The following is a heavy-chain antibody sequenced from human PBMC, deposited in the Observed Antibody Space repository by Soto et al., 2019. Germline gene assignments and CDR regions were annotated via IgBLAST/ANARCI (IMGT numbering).Heavy chain of an antibody. CDR1: GFTFSSYA. CDR3: ARDMVRGVIITSYPYYYYGMDV. CDR2: ISYDGSNK. D-gene: IGHD3-10*01. J-gene: IGHJ6*02. Sequence: GGSLRLSCAASGFTFSSYAMHWVRQAPGKGLEWVADISYDGSNKYYADSVKGRFTISRDNSKNTLYLQMNSLRAEDTAVYYCARDMVRGVIITSYPYYYYGMDVWGQGTTVTVSS. V-gene: IGHV3-30-3*01.